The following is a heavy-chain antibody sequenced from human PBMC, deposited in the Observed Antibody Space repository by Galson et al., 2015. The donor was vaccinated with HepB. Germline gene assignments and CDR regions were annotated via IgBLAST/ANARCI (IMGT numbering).Heavy chain of an antibody. V-gene: IGHV3-9*01. CDR2: ISWNSGSI. D-gene: IGHD2-2*01. Sequence: SLRLSCAASGFTFDDYAMHWVRQAPGKGLEWVSGISWNSGSIGYADSVKGRFTISRDNAKNSLYLQMNSLRAEDTALYYCAKDMDGVPATSYYFDYWGQGTLVTVSS. J-gene: IGHJ4*02. CDR3: AKDMDGVPATSYYFDY. CDR1: GFTFDDYA.